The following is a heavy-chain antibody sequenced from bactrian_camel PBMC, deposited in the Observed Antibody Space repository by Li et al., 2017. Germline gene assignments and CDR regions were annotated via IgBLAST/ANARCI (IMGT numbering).Heavy chain of an antibody. CDR3: AADQVASGSWCYDVGLISSKY. V-gene: IGHV3S53*01. CDR1: GYTFDTSC. Sequence: HVQLVESGGGSVQAGGSLRLSCEVQGYTFDTSCMGWFRQAPGKEREGVAVIDLDGRTSYTESVAGRFTISQDNAKNTVYLQMNSLKPEDTATYYCAADQVASGSWCYDVGLISSKYWGQGTQVTVS. D-gene: IGHD3*01. J-gene: IGHJ4*01. CDR2: IDLDGRT.